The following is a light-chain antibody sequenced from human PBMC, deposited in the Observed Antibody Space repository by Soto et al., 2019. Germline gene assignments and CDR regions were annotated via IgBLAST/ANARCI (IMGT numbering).Light chain of an antibody. J-gene: IGLJ3*02. CDR3: AAWDDGLDGVM. V-gene: IGLV1-44*01. CDR2: NNN. Sequence: QAVVTQPPSASGTPGQRVTISCSGISSNIGSTPVSWYQQLPGTAPKLFIYNNNQRPSGVPGRFSGSKSGTSASLVISGLQSEDEADYYCAAWDDGLDGVMFGGGTKLTVL. CDR1: SSNIGSTP.